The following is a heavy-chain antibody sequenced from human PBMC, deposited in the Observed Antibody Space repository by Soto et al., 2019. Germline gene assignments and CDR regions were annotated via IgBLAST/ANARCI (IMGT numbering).Heavy chain of an antibody. V-gene: IGHV4-4*02. CDR1: SGSIKTDVW. J-gene: IGHJ4*02. Sequence: SETLSLTCTVSSGSIKTDVWWSWLRRPPGKGLEWIGEIYQNGHTNYNPSLKSRVTMSVDKSKNQFSLMLTSVTAADTAMYYCARDAAVAGETDRFDYWGQGILVTVSS. D-gene: IGHD6-19*01. CDR3: ARDAAVAGETDRFDY. CDR2: IYQNGHT.